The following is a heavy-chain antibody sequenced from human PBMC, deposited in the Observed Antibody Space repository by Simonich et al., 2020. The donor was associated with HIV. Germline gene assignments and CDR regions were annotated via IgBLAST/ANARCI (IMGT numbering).Heavy chain of an antibody. V-gene: IGHV4-38-2*01. CDR3: YGDYGEYYFDH. D-gene: IGHD4-17*01. CDR1: GYSISSGYY. CDR2: IYLSWST. J-gene: IGHJ4*02. Sequence: QVQLQESGPGLVKPSETLSLTCAVSGYSISSGYYWGWIRQPPGKGLEWIGSIYLSWSTYYNPSLKSRVTISVDTSKNQFSLKMSSLTAADTAVYYCYGDYGEYYFDHWSQGTLVTVSS.